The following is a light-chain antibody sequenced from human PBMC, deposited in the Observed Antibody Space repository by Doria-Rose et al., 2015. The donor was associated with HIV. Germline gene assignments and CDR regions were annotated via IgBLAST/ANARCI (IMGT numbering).Light chain of an antibody. J-gene: IGKJ1*01. CDR3: HQYGTSWT. Sequence: TQSPGTLSLSPGERATLSCRASQSFSSTYLAWCQQKPGQAPSLLIYDGSTSATGIPDRFSASESGTDFTLTINRLEPEDFALYYCHQYGTSWTFGQGTKVEI. CDR2: DGS. V-gene: IGKV3-20*01. CDR1: QSFSSTY.